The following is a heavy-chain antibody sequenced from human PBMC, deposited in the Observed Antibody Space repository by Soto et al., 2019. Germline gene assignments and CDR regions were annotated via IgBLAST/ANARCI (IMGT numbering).Heavy chain of an antibody. V-gene: IGHV1-69*13. CDR2: IIPIFGTA. J-gene: IGHJ4*02. Sequence: SVKVSCKASGGTFSSYAISWVRQAPGQGLEWMGGIIPIFGTANYAQKFQGRVTITADESTSTAYMELSSLRSEDTAVYYCARWKYDSSGYSPFDYWGQGTLVTVSS. CDR3: ARWKYDSSGYSPFDY. D-gene: IGHD3-22*01. CDR1: GGTFSSYA.